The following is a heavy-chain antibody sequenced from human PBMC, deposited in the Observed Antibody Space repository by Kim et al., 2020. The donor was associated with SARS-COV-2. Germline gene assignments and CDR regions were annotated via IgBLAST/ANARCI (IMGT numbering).Heavy chain of an antibody. CDR1: GFTVSSNY. Sequence: GGSLRLSCAASGFTVSSNYMSWVRQAPGKGLEWVSVIYSGGNTYYADSVKGRFTISRDNSKNTLYLQMNSLRAEDTAVYYCARGGISRTSGVFYYYYGMDVWGQGTTVTVSS. D-gene: IGHD3-16*01. J-gene: IGHJ6*02. V-gene: IGHV3-66*01. CDR2: IYSGGNT. CDR3: ARGGISRTSGVFYYYYGMDV.